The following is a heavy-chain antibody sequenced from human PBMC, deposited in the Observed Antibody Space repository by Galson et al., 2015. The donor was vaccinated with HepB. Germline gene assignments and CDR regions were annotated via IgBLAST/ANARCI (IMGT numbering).Heavy chain of an antibody. J-gene: IGHJ4*02. V-gene: IGHV3-11*06. CDR1: GFTFSDYY. CDR2: ISSSSSYT. D-gene: IGHD3-16*01. Sequence: SLRLSCAASGFTFSDYYMSWIRQAPGKGLEWVSYISSSSSYTNYADSVKGRFTIPRDNAKNSLYLQMNSLRAEDTAVYYCARVDKQNYVWVDYWGQGTLVTVSS. CDR3: ARVDKQNYVWVDY.